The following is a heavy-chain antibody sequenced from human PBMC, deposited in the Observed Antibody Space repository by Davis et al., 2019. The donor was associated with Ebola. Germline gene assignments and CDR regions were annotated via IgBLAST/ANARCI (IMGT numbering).Heavy chain of an antibody. CDR3: ARMVGSSGGRNYGDDY. CDR1: GGTFSSYF. CDR2: IIPIFGTT. J-gene: IGHJ4*02. Sequence: AASVKVSCKASGGTFSSYFITWVRQAPGQGLEWMGRIIPIFGTTKYAQKFQGRVTMTADRTTNTVYMELSSLTSEDTAVYYCARMVGSSGGRNYGDDYWGQGTLVAVSS. D-gene: IGHD2-15*01. V-gene: IGHV1-69*06.